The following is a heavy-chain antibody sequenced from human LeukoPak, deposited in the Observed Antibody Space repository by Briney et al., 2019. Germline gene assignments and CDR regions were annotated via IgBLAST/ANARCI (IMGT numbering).Heavy chain of an antibody. D-gene: IGHD3-22*01. CDR1: GGTFSSYA. V-gene: IGHV1-69*04. J-gene: IGHJ4*02. CDR3: ARVGYYYDSSGYWGDY. Sequence: SVKVSCKASGGTFSSYAISWVRQAPGQGLEWMGRIIPILGIANYAQKFQGRVTITADKSTSTACMELSSLRSEDTAVYYCARVGYYYDSSGYWGDYWGQGTLVTVSS. CDR2: IIPILGIA.